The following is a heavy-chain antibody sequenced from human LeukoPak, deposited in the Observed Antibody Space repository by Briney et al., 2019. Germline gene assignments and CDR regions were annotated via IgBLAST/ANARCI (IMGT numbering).Heavy chain of an antibody. D-gene: IGHD6-13*01. CDR1: GGSISSSTYY. Sequence: PSETLSLTCTVSGGSISSSTYYWSWIRQPPGKGLEWIGEINHSGSTNYNPSLKSRVTISVDTSKNQFSLKLSSVTAADTAVYYCARGRGGASLVKYSSSWVPRTRGSAFDIWGQGTMVTVSS. CDR2: INHSGST. V-gene: IGHV4-39*07. CDR3: ARGRGGASLVKYSSSWVPRTRGSAFDI. J-gene: IGHJ3*02.